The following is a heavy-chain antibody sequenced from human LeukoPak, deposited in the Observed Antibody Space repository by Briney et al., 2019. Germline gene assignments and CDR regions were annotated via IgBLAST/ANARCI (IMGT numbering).Heavy chain of an antibody. CDR2: IYFSGGNT. Sequence: GGSLRLSCAASGVTFSNYAMSWVRQAPGKGLEWVSSIYFSGGNTYSADSVKGRFTISRDNSSNTLYLQMNSMRAEDTDVYYCVKDQGEAIVPRRFDYWGQGTLVTVSS. CDR1: GVTFSNYA. CDR3: VKDQGEAIVPRRFDY. J-gene: IGHJ4*02. D-gene: IGHD6-6*01. V-gene: IGHV3-23*01.